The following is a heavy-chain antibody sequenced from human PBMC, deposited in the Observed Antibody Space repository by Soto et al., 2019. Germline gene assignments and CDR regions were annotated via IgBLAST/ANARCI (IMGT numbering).Heavy chain of an antibody. CDR3: ARGRSIVVVPAAMLGGYYYYYMDV. V-gene: IGHV4-34*01. Sequence: PSETLSLTCAISGGSFSRYYSNWIRQPPGKGLEWIGEINHSGSTNYNPSLKSRVTISVDTSKNQFSLKLSSVTAADTAVYYCARGRSIVVVPAAMLGGYYYYYMDVWGKGTTVTVSS. D-gene: IGHD2-2*01. CDR1: GGSFSRYY. CDR2: INHSGST. J-gene: IGHJ6*03.